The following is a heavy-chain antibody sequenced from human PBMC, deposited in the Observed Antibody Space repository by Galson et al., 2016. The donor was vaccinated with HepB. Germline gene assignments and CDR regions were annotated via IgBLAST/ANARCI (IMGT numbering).Heavy chain of an antibody. CDR1: GFTFTNYA. Sequence: SLRLSCAASGFTFTNYASHWVRQAPGKGLEWLALIYYDGNTEYYADSVKGRFTISRDNSKNSLLLQMNSLRAEDTAVYYCARDLRGIYTFDYWGQGTLVTVSS. V-gene: IGHV3-30-3*01. CDR3: ARDLRGIYTFDY. CDR2: IYYDGNTE. D-gene: IGHD3-16*01. J-gene: IGHJ4*02.